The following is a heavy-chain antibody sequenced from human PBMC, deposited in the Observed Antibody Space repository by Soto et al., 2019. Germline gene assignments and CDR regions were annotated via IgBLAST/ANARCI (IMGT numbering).Heavy chain of an antibody. CDR1: GFTFSSYA. J-gene: IGHJ5*02. D-gene: IGHD2-2*01. Sequence: SGGSLRLSYAASGFTFSSYAMSWVRQAPGKGLEWVSAISGSGGSTYYADSVKGRFTISRDNSKNTLYLQMNSLRAEDTAVYYCAGKKLGYCSSTSCRFSWGQGTLVTVSS. CDR2: ISGSGGST. CDR3: AGKKLGYCSSTSCRFS. V-gene: IGHV3-23*01.